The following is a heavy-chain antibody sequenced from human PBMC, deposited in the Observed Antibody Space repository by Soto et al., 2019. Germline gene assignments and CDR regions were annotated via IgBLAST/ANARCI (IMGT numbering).Heavy chain of an antibody. V-gene: IGHV2-5*02. J-gene: IGHJ4*02. CDR3: AHPKNSYFDY. CDR2: IYWDGDR. CDR1: GFSLTISGEG. Sequence: QITLKESGPTLVKPTQTLTLTCTFSGFSLTISGEGVAWIRQPPGKALEWLALIYWDGDRRYSPSLKTRLTITEVSSKSRVVLTMTNMDLLDTATYYCAHPKNSYFDYWGQGSLVTVSS.